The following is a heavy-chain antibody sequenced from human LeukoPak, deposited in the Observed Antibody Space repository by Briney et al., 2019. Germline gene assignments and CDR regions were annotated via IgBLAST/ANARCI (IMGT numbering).Heavy chain of an antibody. CDR3: ARLRAVAALGDY. CDR2: IYHSGST. D-gene: IGHD6-19*01. V-gene: IGHV4-38-2*01. CDR1: GYSISSGYY. Sequence: SETLSLTCAVSGYSISSGYYWGWIRQPPGKGVEWIGSIYHSGSTYYNPSLKSRVTISVDTSKNQFSLKLSSVTAADTAVYYCARLRAVAALGDYWGQGTLVTVSS. J-gene: IGHJ4*02.